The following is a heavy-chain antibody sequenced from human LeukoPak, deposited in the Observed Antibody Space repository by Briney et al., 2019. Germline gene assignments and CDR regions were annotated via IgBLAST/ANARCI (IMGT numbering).Heavy chain of an antibody. CDR1: GYTFTAYY. D-gene: IGHD6-13*01. CDR3: ARDMWQQFDWFDP. V-gene: IGHV1-2*02. J-gene: IGHJ5*02. CDR2: INPNTGYT. Sequence: ASVKVSCKASGYTFTAYYMHWVRQAPGQGLEWMGLINPNTGYTNSAESFQGRVTMTRDSSISTVYLELTRLTSDDTAVYYCARDMWQQFDWFDPWGQGTLVTVSS.